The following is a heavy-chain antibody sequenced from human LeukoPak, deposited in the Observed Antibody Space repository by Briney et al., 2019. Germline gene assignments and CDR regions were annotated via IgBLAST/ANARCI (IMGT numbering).Heavy chain of an antibody. D-gene: IGHD3-22*01. CDR3: ASGTTPFTPRFTMIESSAFDI. CDR2: IWYDGSLE. J-gene: IGHJ3*02. V-gene: IGHV3-30*02. CDR1: GFTFSNYV. Sequence: PGGSLRLSCAASGFTFSNYVMHWVRQAPGKGLEWVALIWYDGSLERYADSVKGRFTISRDNSKNTLFLQMDSLRAEDMAVYYCASGTTPFTPRFTMIESSAFDIWGQGTMVTVSS.